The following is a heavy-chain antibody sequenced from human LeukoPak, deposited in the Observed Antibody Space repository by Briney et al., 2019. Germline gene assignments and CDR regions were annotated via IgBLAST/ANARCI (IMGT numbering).Heavy chain of an antibody. CDR3: AIGVVITTAFDN. CDR1: GFTFNNYW. CDR2: INSDGSSA. Sequence: GGSLRLSCAASGFTFNNYWMHWVRQAPGKGLVWVSGINSDGSSATYADSVEGRFTISRDNAKNTLYLEMNSLRAEDMAVYYCAIGVVITTAFDNWGQGTLVTVSS. V-gene: IGHV3-74*01. J-gene: IGHJ4*02. D-gene: IGHD3-22*01.